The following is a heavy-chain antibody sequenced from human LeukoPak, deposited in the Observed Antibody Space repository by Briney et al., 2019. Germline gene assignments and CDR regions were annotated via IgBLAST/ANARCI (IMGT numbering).Heavy chain of an antibody. V-gene: IGHV3-74*01. CDR2: MNSDGSTI. CDR3: ARGMYGDSVGMDV. D-gene: IGHD2-21*02. CDR1: GFTFSTYW. J-gene: IGHJ6*02. Sequence: GGSLRLSCAASGFTFSTYWMYWVRQAPGKGLMWVSRMNSDGSTIRYADSVKGRFTISRDNAKNTLYLQMNSLRVEDTVVYYCARGMYGDSVGMDVWDQGTTVTVSS.